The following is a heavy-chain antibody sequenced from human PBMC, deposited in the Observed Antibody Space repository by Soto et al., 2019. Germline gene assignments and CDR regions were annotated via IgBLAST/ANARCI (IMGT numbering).Heavy chain of an antibody. CDR3: ARDSPIAARRNWFDP. CDR1: GGSLSSYY. V-gene: IGHV4-59*01. J-gene: IGHJ5*02. D-gene: IGHD6-6*01. Sequence: SETLSLTCTVSGGSLSSYYWSWIRQPPGKGLEWIGYIYYTDTANYNPSLSSRVTMTTDTSTSTAYMELRSLRSDDTAVYYCARDSPIAARRNWFDPWGQGTLVTVSS. CDR2: IYYTDTA.